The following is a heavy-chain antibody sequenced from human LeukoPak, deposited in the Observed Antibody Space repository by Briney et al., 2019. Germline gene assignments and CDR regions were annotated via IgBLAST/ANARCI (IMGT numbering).Heavy chain of an antibody. CDR1: GGSTSSSSYY. Sequence: SETLSLTCTVSGGSTSSSSYYWGWIRQPPGKGLEWIGSIYYSGSTYYNPSLKSRVTISVDTSKSQFSLKLSSVTAADTAVYYCASYYDSSGYFGYWGQGTLVTVSS. V-gene: IGHV4-39*01. D-gene: IGHD3-22*01. CDR2: IYYSGST. J-gene: IGHJ4*02. CDR3: ASYYDSSGYFGY.